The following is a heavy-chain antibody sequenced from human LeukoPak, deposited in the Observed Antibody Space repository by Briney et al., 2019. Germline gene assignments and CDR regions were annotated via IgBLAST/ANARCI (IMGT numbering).Heavy chain of an antibody. CDR3: ARDPEQQLLRGIYYYYGMDV. Sequence: ASVKVSCKASGYTFTSYYMHWVRQAPGQGLEWMGIINPSGGSTSYAQKFQGRVTMTRDTSTSTVYMGLSSLRSEDTAVYYCARDPEQQLLRGIYYYYGMDVWGQGTTVTVSS. J-gene: IGHJ6*02. CDR2: INPSGGST. D-gene: IGHD6-13*01. CDR1: GYTFTSYY. V-gene: IGHV1-46*01.